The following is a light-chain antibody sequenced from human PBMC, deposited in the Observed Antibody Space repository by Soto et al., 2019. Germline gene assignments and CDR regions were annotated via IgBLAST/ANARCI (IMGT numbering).Light chain of an antibody. CDR2: AAS. J-gene: IGKJ2*01. CDR3: QQSHTTPYT. CDR1: QSISNY. V-gene: IGKV1-39*01. Sequence: DIQMTQSPSSLSASEGDRVTITCRASQSISNYLNWYQQKPGQAPKLLIYAASSLESGVPSRFTGSGSGTDFTLSISDLQPGDFATYSCQQSHTTPYTFGQGTRLEIK.